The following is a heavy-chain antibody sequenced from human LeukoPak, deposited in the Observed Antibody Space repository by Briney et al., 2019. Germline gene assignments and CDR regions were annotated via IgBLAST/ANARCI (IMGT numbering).Heavy chain of an antibody. D-gene: IGHD2-2*01. Sequence: GASAQVSCKTSGYTFTSYHMHWVRQAPGQGLEWVAIIKSTGDTTVYAQKFQGRVTVTKDTSTSTVYMDLSSLSSEDTAVYYCVREDAHTYYFDFWGPGTLVTVSS. J-gene: IGHJ4*02. CDR3: VREDAHTYYFDF. V-gene: IGHV1-46*01. CDR1: GYTFTSYH. CDR2: IKSTGDTT.